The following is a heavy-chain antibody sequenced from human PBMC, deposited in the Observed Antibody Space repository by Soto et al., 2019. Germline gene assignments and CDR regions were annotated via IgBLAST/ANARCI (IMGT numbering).Heavy chain of an antibody. CDR2: IIPIFGTA. CDR1: GGTFSSYA. J-gene: IGHJ6*02. D-gene: IGHD5-18*01. Sequence: SVKVSCKASGGTFSSYAISWVRQAPGQGLEWMGGIIPIFGTANYAQKFQGRVTITADKSTSTAYMELSSLRSEDTAVYYCARVKGTAMVGTYYYYYGMDVWGQGXTVTV. V-gene: IGHV1-69*06. CDR3: ARVKGTAMVGTYYYYYGMDV.